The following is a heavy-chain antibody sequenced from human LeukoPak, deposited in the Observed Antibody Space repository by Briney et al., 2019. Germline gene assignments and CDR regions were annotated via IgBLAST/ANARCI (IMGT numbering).Heavy chain of an antibody. D-gene: IGHD3-10*01. J-gene: IGHJ6*03. CDR1: GFTFSSYA. V-gene: IGHV3-23*01. Sequence: GGSLRLPCAASGFTFSSYAMSWVRQAPGKGLEWVSAISGSGGSTYYADSVKGRFTISRDNSKNTLYLQMNSLRAEDTAVYYCAKAEFRYYYYMDVWGKGTTVTVSS. CDR2: ISGSGGST. CDR3: AKAEFRYYYYMDV.